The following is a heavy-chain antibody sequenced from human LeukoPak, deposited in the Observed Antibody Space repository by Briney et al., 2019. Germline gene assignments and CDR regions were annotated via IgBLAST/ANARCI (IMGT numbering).Heavy chain of an antibody. D-gene: IGHD3-9*01. CDR3: ASSILTGYFSYYYYGMDV. Sequence: GGSLRLSCAASGFTVSNTYMSWVRQAPGKGLEWVSVIYSGGSTYYADSVKGRFTISRDNSKNTLYLQMNSLRAEDTAVYYCASSILTGYFSYYYYGMDVWGQGTTVTVSS. V-gene: IGHV3-53*01. CDR2: IYSGGST. J-gene: IGHJ6*02. CDR1: GFTVSNTY.